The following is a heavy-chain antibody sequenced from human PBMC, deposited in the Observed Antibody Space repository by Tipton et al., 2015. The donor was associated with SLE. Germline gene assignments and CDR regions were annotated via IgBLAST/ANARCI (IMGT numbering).Heavy chain of an antibody. Sequence: QSGAEVKKPGASVKGSCKASGYSFTRHDINWVRQATGQGLEWMGWMNPNSANTGYAQKFQGRDTMTRNTPTSTAYMELTSLRSEGTAVYYCGRGKEDYIWGSYSFCYYVMVGWGKGTPVTVSS. J-gene: IGHJ6*04. CDR1: GYSFTRHD. CDR3: GRGKEDYIWGSYSFCYYVMVG. D-gene: IGHD3-16*02. CDR2: MNPNSANT. V-gene: IGHV1-8*01.